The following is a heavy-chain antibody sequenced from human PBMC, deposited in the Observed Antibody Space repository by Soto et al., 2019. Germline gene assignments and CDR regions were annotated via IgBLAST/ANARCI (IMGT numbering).Heavy chain of an antibody. CDR3: ARPLWLGELLSLDY. V-gene: IGHV1-3*01. CDR1: GYTFTSHA. D-gene: IGHD3-10*01. CDR2: INAGNGNT. J-gene: IGHJ4*02. Sequence: ASVKVSCKASGYTFTSHAMHWVRQAPGQRLEWMGWINAGNGNTKYSQKFQGRVTITRDTSASTAYMELSSLRSEDTAVYYCARPLWLGELLSLDYWGQGNLVAVSS.